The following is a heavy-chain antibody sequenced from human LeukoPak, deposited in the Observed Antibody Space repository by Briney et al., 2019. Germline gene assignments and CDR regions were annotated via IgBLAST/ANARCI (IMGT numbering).Heavy chain of an antibody. CDR3: ARGKNDFWSGYYYDAFDI. V-gene: IGHV1-69*13. Sequence: SAKVSCKASGGTFSSYAISWVRQAPGQGLEWMGGIIPIFGTANYAQKFQGRVTITADESTSTAYMELSSLRSEDTAVYYCARGKNDFWSGYYYDAFDIWGQGTMVTVSS. D-gene: IGHD3-3*01. CDR2: IIPIFGTA. J-gene: IGHJ3*02. CDR1: GGTFSSYA.